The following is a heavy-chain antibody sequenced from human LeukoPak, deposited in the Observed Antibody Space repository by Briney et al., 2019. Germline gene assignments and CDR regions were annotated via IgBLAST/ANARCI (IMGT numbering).Heavy chain of an antibody. V-gene: IGHV4-39*01. CDR2: IYYSGST. J-gene: IGHJ6*03. D-gene: IGHD2-2*01. Sequence: PSETLSLTCTVSGGSISSSSYYWGWIRQPPGQGLEWIGSIYYSGSTYYNPSLKSRVTISVDTSKSQFSLKLSSVTAADTAVYYCARPLKRVPAASESYYYYMDVWGKGTTVTVSS. CDR1: GGSISSSSYY. CDR3: ARPLKRVPAASESYYYYMDV.